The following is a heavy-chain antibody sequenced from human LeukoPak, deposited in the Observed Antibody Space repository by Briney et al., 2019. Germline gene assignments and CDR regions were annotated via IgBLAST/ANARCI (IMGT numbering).Heavy chain of an antibody. D-gene: IGHD1-14*01. CDR2: IKDDGSEK. J-gene: IGHJ4*02. V-gene: IGHV3-7*04. CDR1: GFTFNW. Sequence: GGSLRLSCVVSGFTFNWMTWVRQALGKGLEWVANIKDDGSEKYSVDSVKGRFTISRDNAKNLLYLQMSSLRAEDTAVYYCARARIDYWGQGTLVTVSS. CDR3: ARARIDY.